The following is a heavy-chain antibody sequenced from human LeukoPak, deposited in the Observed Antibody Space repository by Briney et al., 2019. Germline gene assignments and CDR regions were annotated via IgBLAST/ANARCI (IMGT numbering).Heavy chain of an antibody. CDR2: IKSKTDGGTT. CDR1: GFTFSNAW. CDR3: TTHCSGGSCYLISF. V-gene: IGHV3-15*01. J-gene: IGHJ4*02. D-gene: IGHD2-15*01. Sequence: GGSLRLSCEASGFTFSNAWMSWVRQAPGKGLEWVGRIKSKTDGGTTDYAAPVKGRFTISRDDSKNTLYLQMNSLKTEDTAVYYCTTHCSGGSCYLISFWGQGTLVTVSS.